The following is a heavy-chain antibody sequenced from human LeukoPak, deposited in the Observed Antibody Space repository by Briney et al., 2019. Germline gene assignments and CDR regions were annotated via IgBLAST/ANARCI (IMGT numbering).Heavy chain of an antibody. CDR2: IIPILGIA. V-gene: IGHV1-69*04. Sequence: ASVKVSCKASGGTFNSYAISWVRQAPGQGLEWMGRIIPILGIANDAQKFQGRVTITADKSTSTAYMELSSLRSEDTAVYYCARVSSNSRGDYFDYWGQGTLVTVSS. CDR3: ARVSSNSRGDYFDY. CDR1: GGTFNSYA. D-gene: IGHD4-23*01. J-gene: IGHJ4*02.